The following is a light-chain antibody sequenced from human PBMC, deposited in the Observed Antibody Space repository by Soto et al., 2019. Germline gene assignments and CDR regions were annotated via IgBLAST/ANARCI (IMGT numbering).Light chain of an antibody. V-gene: IGLV2-14*01. CDR1: SSDVGGYNY. Sequence: QSVLTQPASVSGSPGQSITISCTGTSSDVGGYNYVSWYQQHPGKAPKLMIYDVSNRPSGGSNRFSGSKSGNTASLTISGLQAEDEADYYCSPYTSSSTLYVFGTGTKVTV. J-gene: IGLJ1*01. CDR3: SPYTSSSTLYV. CDR2: DVS.